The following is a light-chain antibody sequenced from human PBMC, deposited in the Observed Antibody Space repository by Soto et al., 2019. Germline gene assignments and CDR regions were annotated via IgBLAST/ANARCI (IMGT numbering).Light chain of an antibody. CDR2: DVS. V-gene: IGLV2-14*01. CDR1: SSDVGGYNY. J-gene: IGLJ2*01. Sequence: QSALTQPASVSGSPGQSITISCTGTSSDVGGYNYVSWYQQQPGKAPKLMIHDVSNRPSGVSNRFSGSKSGNTASLTISGLQAEDEADYYCSSYTSRSTSVVFGGGTQLTVL. CDR3: SSYTSRSTSVV.